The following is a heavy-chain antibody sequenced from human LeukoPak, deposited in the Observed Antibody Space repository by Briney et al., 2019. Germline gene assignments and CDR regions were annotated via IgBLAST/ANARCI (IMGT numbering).Heavy chain of an antibody. CDR3: ARDSPDCTNGICYPDNFDY. CDR1: GYTFTNYG. D-gene: IGHD2-8*01. V-gene: IGHV1-18*01. Sequence: AASVKVSCKASGYTFTNYGISWVRQVPGQGLEWMGWISAYNGNTNYAQKFQGRVTMTTDTSTSTVYVELRSLRSDDTAVYYCARDSPDCTNGICYPDNFDYWGQGTLVTVSS. J-gene: IGHJ4*02. CDR2: ISAYNGNT.